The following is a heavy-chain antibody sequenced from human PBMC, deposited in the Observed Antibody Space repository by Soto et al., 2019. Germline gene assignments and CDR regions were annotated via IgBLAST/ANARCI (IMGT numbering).Heavy chain of an antibody. D-gene: IGHD2-2*01. CDR1: SGSISSSNW. V-gene: IGHV4-4*02. CDR2: IYHSGST. CDR3: ARYYCSSTSCYGRRSYYYMDV. J-gene: IGHJ6*03. Sequence: SETLSLTCAVSSGSISSSNWWSWVRQPPGKGLEWIGEIYHSGSTNYNPSLKSRVTISVDKSKNQFSLKLSSVTAADTAVYYCARYYCSSTSCYGRRSYYYMDVWGKGTTVTVSS.